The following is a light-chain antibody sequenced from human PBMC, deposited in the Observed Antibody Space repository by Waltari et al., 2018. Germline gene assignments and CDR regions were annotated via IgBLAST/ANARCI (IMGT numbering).Light chain of an antibody. CDR3: QQYNSYPLT. CDR2: KVS. Sequence: DIQITQSPSTLPASVGDRVTITCRASQSISSSLAWYQQKPVNAPKFLIYKVSRLESGVPSRFRGSGSGTEFTLTINSLQPDDFATYFCQQYNSYPLTFGGGTKVEIK. CDR1: QSISSS. J-gene: IGKJ4*01. V-gene: IGKV1-5*03.